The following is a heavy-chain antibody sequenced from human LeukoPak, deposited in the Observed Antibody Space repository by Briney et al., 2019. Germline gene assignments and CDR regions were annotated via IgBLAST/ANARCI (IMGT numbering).Heavy chain of an antibody. CDR1: GYTFTSYG. CDR3: ARMVVAATRYYWFDP. J-gene: IGHJ5*02. D-gene: IGHD2-15*01. V-gene: IGHV1-18*01. CDR2: ISAYNGNT. Sequence: GASVKVSCKASGYTFTSYGISWVRQAPGQGLEWMGWISAYNGNTNYAQKLQGRVTMTTDTSTSTAYMELRSLRSDDTAVYYCARMVVAATRYYWFDPWGQGTLVTVSS.